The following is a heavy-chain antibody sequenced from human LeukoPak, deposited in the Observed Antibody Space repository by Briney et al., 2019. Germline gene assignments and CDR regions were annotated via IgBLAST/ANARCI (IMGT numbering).Heavy chain of an antibody. CDR3: ARRSIAAAGRDY. Sequence: GGSLRLSCAASGFTVSSNYMSWVRQAPGKGLEWVSVIYSGGSTYYADSVKGRFTISRDNSKNTLYLQMNSLRAEDTAVYYCARRSIAAAGRDYWCQGTLVTVSS. V-gene: IGHV3-66*04. CDR2: IYSGGST. D-gene: IGHD6-13*01. CDR1: GFTVSSNY. J-gene: IGHJ4*02.